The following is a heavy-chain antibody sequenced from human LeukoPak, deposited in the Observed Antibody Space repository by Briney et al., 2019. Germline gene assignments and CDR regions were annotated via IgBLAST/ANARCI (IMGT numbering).Heavy chain of an antibody. CDR1: GFTFSSYA. CDR3: ARPYGSGSEYYYYGMDV. CDR2: ISYDGSNK. J-gene: IGHJ6*04. Sequence: PGGSLRLSCAASGFTFSSYAMRWVRQAPGKGLEWVAVISYDGSNKYYADSVKGRFTISRDNSKNTLYLQMNSLRAEDTAVYYCARPYGSGSEYYYYGMDVWGKGTTVTVSS. V-gene: IGHV3-30*04. D-gene: IGHD3-10*01.